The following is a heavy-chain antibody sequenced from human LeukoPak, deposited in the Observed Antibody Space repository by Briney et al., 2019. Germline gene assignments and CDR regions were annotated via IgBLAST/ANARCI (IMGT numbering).Heavy chain of an antibody. D-gene: IGHD5-24*01. CDR1: GYTFTGYY. V-gene: IGHV1-2*02. CDR3: ARSGLRVEMATIRNY. CDR2: INPNSGGT. Sequence: VASVKVSCKSSGYTFTGYYMHWVRQAPGQGLEWMGWINPNSGGTNYAQKFQGRVTMTRDTSISTAYMELSRLRSDDTAVYYCARSGLRVEMATIRNYWGQGTLVTVSS. J-gene: IGHJ4*02.